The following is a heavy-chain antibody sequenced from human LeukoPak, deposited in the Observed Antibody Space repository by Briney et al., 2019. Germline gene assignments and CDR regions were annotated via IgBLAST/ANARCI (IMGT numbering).Heavy chain of an antibody. J-gene: IGHJ4*02. V-gene: IGHV4-34*01. Sequence: SETLSLTCAVYGGSFSGYYWSWIRQPPGKGLEWIGEINHSGSTNYNPSLKSRVTISVDTSKNQFSLKLSSVTAADTAVYYCAGGPPDPFDYWGQGTLVTVSS. CDR2: INHSGST. CDR3: AGGPPDPFDY. CDR1: GGSFSGYY.